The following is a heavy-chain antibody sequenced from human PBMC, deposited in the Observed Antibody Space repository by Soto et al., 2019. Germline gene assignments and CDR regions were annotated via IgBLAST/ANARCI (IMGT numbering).Heavy chain of an antibody. D-gene: IGHD5-18*01. CDR2: ISSSSSTI. CDR3: ARDRGYSYSYGMDV. V-gene: IGHV3-48*02. J-gene: IGHJ6*02. Sequence: GGSLRLSCAASGFTFSSYSMNWVRQAPGKGLEWVSYISSSSSTIYYADSVKGRFTISRDNAKNSLYLQMNSLRDEDTAVYYGARDRGYSYSYGMDVWGQGTTVTASS. CDR1: GFTFSSYS.